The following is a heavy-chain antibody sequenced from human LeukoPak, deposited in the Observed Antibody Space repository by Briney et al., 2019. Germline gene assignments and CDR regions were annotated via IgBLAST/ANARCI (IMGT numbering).Heavy chain of an antibody. CDR2: IYYSGST. V-gene: IGHV4-39*01. CDR1: GGSISSSSYS. CDR3: ARPGRLFDP. J-gene: IGHJ5*02. Sequence: SETLSLTCTVSGGSISSSSYSWGWIRQPPGKGLEWIGSIYYSGSTYYNPSLKSRVTISVDTSKNQFSLKLSSVTAADTAVYYCARPGRLFDPWGQGTLVTVSS.